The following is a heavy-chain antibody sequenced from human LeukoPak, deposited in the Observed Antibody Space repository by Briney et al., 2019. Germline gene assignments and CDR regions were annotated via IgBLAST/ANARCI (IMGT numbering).Heavy chain of an antibody. Sequence: PSETLSLTCAVCVGSLSGYYWSWIRQPPGKGLEWIWEMKHGGSRNYNPSLMSRVTIYVVTSKIQFSLMLTTVPAADPAAYYFARVDDYWGPGTLVTVSS. CDR3: ARVDDY. CDR1: VGSLSGYY. CDR2: MKHGGSR. J-gene: IGHJ4*02. V-gene: IGHV4-34*01.